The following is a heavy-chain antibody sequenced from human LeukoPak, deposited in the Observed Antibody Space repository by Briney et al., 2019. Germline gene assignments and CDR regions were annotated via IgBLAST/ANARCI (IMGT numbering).Heavy chain of an antibody. V-gene: IGHV3-23*01. CDR2: ISGSGGGT. CDR1: GFTFSNAC. J-gene: IGHJ5*02. D-gene: IGHD3-10*01. Sequence: GGSLRLSCAASGFTFSNACMSWVRQAPGKGLEWVSGISGSGGGTYYADSVKGRFTISRDNSKNTLYLQMNSLRAEDTAVYYCAKAGGYGSGSYRNWFDPWGQGTLVTVSS. CDR3: AKAGGYGSGSYRNWFDP.